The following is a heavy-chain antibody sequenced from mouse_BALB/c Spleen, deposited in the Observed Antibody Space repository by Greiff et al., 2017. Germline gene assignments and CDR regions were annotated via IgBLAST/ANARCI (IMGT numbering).Heavy chain of an antibody. CDR3: ARSGTTVGSFAY. D-gene: IGHD1-1*01. J-gene: IGHJ3*01. Sequence: VQLQQSGAELVKPGASVKLSCTASGFNIKDTYMHWVKQRPEQGLEWIGRIDPANGNTKYDPKFQGKATITADTSSNTAYLQLSSLTSEDTAVYYCARSGTTVGSFAYWGQGTLVTVSA. CDR1: GFNIKDTY. CDR2: IDPANGNT. V-gene: IGHV14-3*02.